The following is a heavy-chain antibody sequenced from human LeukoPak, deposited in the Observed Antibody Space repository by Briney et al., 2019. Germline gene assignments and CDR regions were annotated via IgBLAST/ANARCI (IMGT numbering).Heavy chain of an antibody. CDR1: GFTFSGYY. CDR2: ISGSAITM. V-gene: IGHV3-11*01. J-gene: IGHJ6*03. D-gene: IGHD2-15*01. CDR3: ARASGCSGGSCYFYHYYYYMDV. Sequence: GGSLRLSCAASGFTFSGYYMTWVRQAPGKGLEWVSYISGSAITMYYADSVKGRFTISRDNAKNSLYLQMNGLRADDTAVYYCARASGCSGGSCYFYHYYYYMDVWGKGTTVTVSS.